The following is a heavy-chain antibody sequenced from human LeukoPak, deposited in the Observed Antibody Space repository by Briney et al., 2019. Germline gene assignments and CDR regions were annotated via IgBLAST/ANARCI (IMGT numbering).Heavy chain of an antibody. CDR1: GFTLSGYA. CDR3: ARADSSSSRLDC. Sequence: PGGSLRLSCAGSGFTLSGYAVNWVRQAPGKGLEWVSSINSKSRYIYYADSLKGRFTISRDNGKNSVYLQMNSLRAEDTAVYFCARADSSSSRLDCWGQGTLVTVSS. J-gene: IGHJ4*02. V-gene: IGHV3-21*01. D-gene: IGHD6-6*01. CDR2: INSKSRYI.